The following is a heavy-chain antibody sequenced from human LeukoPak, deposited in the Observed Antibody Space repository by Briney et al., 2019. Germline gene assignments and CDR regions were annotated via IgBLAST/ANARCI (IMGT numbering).Heavy chain of an antibody. CDR1: GFTFSTYG. V-gene: IGHV3-23*01. D-gene: IGHD6-13*01. Sequence: PGGTLRLSCAASGFTFSTYGMSWVRQAPGRGLEWVSSISGSGDSVYYADSVKGRFTISRDNSKNTLYLQMNSLRAEDTAIYYCAKTSSWYYFDYWGQGTLVTVSS. J-gene: IGHJ4*02. CDR2: ISGSGDSV. CDR3: AKTSSWYYFDY.